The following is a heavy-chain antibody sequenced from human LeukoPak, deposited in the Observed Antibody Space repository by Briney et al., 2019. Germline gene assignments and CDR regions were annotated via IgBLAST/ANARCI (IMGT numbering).Heavy chain of an antibody. CDR2: IYSGGST. CDR3: ARLGDMHYYYAMDV. D-gene: IGHD2-21*02. J-gene: IGHJ6*02. Sequence: GGSLRLSCAASGFTVRSNYMSWVRQAPGKGLEGVSVIYSGGSTYYDGSVQSRFTISRDNSKNTLFLQMNSLRAEDTAVYYCARLGDMHYYYAMDVWGQGTTVTVSS. CDR1: GFTVRSNY. V-gene: IGHV3-66*04.